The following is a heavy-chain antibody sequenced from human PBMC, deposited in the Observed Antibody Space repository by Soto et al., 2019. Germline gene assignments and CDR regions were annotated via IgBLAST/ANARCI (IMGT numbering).Heavy chain of an antibody. Sequence: ASVKVSCKASGYTFTGYYMHWVRQAPGQGLEWMGWINPNSGGTNYAQKFQGWVTMTRDTSISTAYMELSRLRSDDTAVYYCARDGGPISDEGAHGYMDVWGKGTTVTVSS. J-gene: IGHJ6*03. CDR1: GYTFTGYY. CDR3: ARDGGPISDEGAHGYMDV. CDR2: INPNSGGT. D-gene: IGHD2-15*01. V-gene: IGHV1-2*04.